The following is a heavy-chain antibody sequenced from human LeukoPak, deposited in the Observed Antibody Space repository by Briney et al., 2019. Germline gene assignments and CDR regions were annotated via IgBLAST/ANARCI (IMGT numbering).Heavy chain of an antibody. CDR1: GGSISSYY. Sequence: SETLSLTCTVSGGSISSYYWSWIRQPPGKGLEWIGYIYYSGSTNYNPSLKSRVTISVDTSKNQFSLKLSSVTAADTAVYYCARQDFGSGIVPGYWGQGTLVTVSS. CDR2: IYYSGST. J-gene: IGHJ4*02. V-gene: IGHV4-59*01. CDR3: ARQDFGSGIVPGY. D-gene: IGHD3-10*01.